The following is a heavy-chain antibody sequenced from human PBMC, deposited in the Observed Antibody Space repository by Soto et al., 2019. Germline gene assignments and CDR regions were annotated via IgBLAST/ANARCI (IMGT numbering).Heavy chain of an antibody. CDR3: AKCLLLEAAGPEALKI. CDR1: GYTFTSYG. CDR2: ISAYNGNT. Sequence: GASVKVSCKASGYTFTSYGISWVRQAPGQGLEWMGWISAYNGNTNYAQKLQGRVTMTTDTSTSTAYMELRSLRSDDTAVYYCAKCLLLEAAGPEALKIWGKGTRATSPS. D-gene: IGHD6-13*01. J-gene: IGHJ6*04. V-gene: IGHV1-18*01.